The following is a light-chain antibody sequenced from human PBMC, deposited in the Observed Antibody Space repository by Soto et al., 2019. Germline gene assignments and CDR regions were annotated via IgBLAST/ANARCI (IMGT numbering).Light chain of an antibody. CDR3: QQYNSYSCT. CDR1: QSISSW. Sequence: DLQMTPSPSTLSAYVGDRVIITFGSSQSISSWLAWYQQKPGKAPKLLIYKASSLESGVPSRFSGSGSGTEFTLTISSLQTDDFATYYCQQYNSYSCTFGQGTKVDIK. CDR2: KAS. J-gene: IGKJ1*01. V-gene: IGKV1-5*03.